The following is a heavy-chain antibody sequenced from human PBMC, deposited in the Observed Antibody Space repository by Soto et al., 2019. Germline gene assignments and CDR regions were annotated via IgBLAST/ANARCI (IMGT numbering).Heavy chain of an antibody. Sequence: SVKVSCKASGGTFSSYAISWLRQAPGQGLEWMGGIIPIFGTANYAQKFQGRVTITADESTSTAYMELSSLRSEDTAVYYCARHDRISSSCYYYYYYGMDVWG. J-gene: IGHJ6*02. CDR1: GGTFSSYA. D-gene: IGHD2-2*01. CDR3: ARHDRISSSCYYYYYYGMDV. V-gene: IGHV1-69*13. CDR2: IIPIFGTA.